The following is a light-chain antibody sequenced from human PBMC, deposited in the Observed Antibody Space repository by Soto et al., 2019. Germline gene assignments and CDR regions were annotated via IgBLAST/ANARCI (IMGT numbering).Light chain of an antibody. CDR3: SSYTSSSTLYV. CDR2: EVT. Sequence: QSVLTQPASVSGSPGQSITISCTGTSSDVGAYNRVSWYQQRSGKAPKLMVYEVTNRPSGVSNRFSGSKSANTASLTISGLQAEDEADYYCSSYTSSSTLYVFGTGTKVTVL. V-gene: IGLV2-14*01. J-gene: IGLJ1*01. CDR1: SSDVGAYNR.